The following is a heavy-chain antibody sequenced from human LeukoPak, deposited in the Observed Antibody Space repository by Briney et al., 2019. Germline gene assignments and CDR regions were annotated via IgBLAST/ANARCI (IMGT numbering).Heavy chain of an antibody. D-gene: IGHD3-22*01. CDR3: ATALFNYYDSSGYYGY. CDR1: GGSFSGYY. V-gene: IGHV4-34*01. Sequence: KASETLSLTCAVYGGSFSGYYWSWIRQPPGKGLEWIGEINHSGSTNYNPSLKSRVTISVDTSKNQFSLKLSSVTAADTAVYYCATALFNYYDSSGYYGYWGQGTLVTVSS. J-gene: IGHJ4*02. CDR2: INHSGST.